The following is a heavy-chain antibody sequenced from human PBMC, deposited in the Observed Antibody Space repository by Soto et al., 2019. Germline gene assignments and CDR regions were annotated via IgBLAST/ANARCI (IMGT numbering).Heavy chain of an antibody. CDR1: GFTFSSYA. J-gene: IGHJ6*04. CDR3: VRDTAYCSGGTCYSSHDMDV. V-gene: IGHV3-30*04. CDR2: ISYDGRNK. D-gene: IGHD2-15*01. Sequence: GGSLRLSCAASGFTFSSYAMHWVRQAPGKGLEWVAVISYDGRNKYYADSVKGRFTISRDNSKNTLYLEMNSLRVEDTAVYHCVRDTAYCSGGTCYSSHDMDVWGEGTTVTVSS.